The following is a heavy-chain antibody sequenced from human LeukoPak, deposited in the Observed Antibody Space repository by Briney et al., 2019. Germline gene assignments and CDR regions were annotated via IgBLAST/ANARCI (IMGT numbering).Heavy chain of an antibody. J-gene: IGHJ4*02. CDR3: ARGDRVWHF. V-gene: IGHV1-2*02. CDR1: GYSFTDGY. Sequence: ASVKVSCKASGYSFTDGYMHWVRQAPGQGPEGMGWIHPNSGGTNYAQKFQGRVALTRDTSIRTAYMELTSLRSDDTAVYFCARGDRVWHFWGQGTLVTVSS. CDR2: IHPNSGGT.